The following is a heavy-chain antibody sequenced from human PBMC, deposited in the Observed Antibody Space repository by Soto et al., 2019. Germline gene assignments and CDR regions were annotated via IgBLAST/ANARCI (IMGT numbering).Heavy chain of an antibody. CDR1: GYTFTSYY. Sequence: GASVKVSCKASGYTFTSYYMHWVRQAPGQGLEWMGIINPSGGSTSHAQKFQGRVTMTRDTSTSTVYMELSSLRSEDTAVYYCARGGLQFKCGDCHWFDPWGQGALVTVSS. D-gene: IGHD2-21*01. CDR2: INPSGGST. CDR3: ARGGLQFKCGDCHWFDP. J-gene: IGHJ5*02. V-gene: IGHV1-46*01.